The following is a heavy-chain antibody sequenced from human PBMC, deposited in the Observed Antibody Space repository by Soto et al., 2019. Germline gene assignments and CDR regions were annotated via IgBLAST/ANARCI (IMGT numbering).Heavy chain of an antibody. D-gene: IGHD6-13*01. CDR3: ARPEEAVSAAGTGAFDI. Sequence: EVQLVESGGGLVKPGGSLRLSCAASGFTFSSYSMNWVRQAPGKGLEWVSSISSSSSYIYYADSVKGRFTISRDNATNSLSLQLISLRAEDTAVSYCARPEEAVSAAGTGAFDIWGQGTMVTVSS. J-gene: IGHJ3*02. V-gene: IGHV3-21*01. CDR1: GFTFSSYS. CDR2: ISSSSSYI.